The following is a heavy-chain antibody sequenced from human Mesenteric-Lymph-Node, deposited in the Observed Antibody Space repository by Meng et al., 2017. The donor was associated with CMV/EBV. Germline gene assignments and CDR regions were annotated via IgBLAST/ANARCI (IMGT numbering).Heavy chain of an antibody. CDR2: ISYDGSNK. CDR1: GFTFSSYA. V-gene: IGHV3-30*04. J-gene: IGHJ6*02. CDR3: ARDGVAVDLFYYGMDV. D-gene: IGHD2-15*01. Sequence: GESLKISCAASGFTFSSYAMHWVRQAPGKGLEWVAVISYDGSNKYYADSVKGRFTISRDNSKNTLYLQMNSLRAEDTAVYYCARDGVAVDLFYYGMDVWGQGTSVTVSS.